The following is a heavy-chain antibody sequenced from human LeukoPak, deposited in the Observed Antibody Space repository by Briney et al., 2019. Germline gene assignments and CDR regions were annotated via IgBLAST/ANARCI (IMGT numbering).Heavy chain of an antibody. CDR3: ARWYDYDGSAYRHFAY. D-gene: IGHD3-22*01. J-gene: IGHJ4*02. CDR2: INQDGSEK. V-gene: IGHV3-7*01. Sequence: GGSLRLSCAASGFTFSNYWMSWVRQSPGGGLECVANINQDGSEKYYVDSAKGRFTISRDNAKNSVYVQMNSLRADDTAVYYCARWYDYDGSAYRHFAYWGQGTLVTVSS. CDR1: GFTFSNYW.